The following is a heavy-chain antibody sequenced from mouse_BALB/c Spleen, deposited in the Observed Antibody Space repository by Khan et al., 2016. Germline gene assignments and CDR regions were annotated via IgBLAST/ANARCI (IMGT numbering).Heavy chain of an antibody. J-gene: IGHJ1*01. V-gene: IGHV11-2*02. CDR2: INSDGSAI. D-gene: IGHD2-3*01. Sequence: EVQLLETGGGLVQPGGSRGLSCEGSGFTFSGFWMSWVRQTPGKTLEWIGDINSDGSAINYAPSIKDRFTISRDNDKSTLYLQMSNVRSEDTATXFCMRDDYYYWYFDVVRAETTLTGAS. CDR1: GFTFSGFW. CDR3: MRDDYYYWYFDV.